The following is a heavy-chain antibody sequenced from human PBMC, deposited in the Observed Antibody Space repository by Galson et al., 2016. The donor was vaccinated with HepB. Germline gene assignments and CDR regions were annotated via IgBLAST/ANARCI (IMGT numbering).Heavy chain of an antibody. CDR1: GGSFNAYY. D-gene: IGHD2-15*01. J-gene: IGHJ5*02. Sequence: SETLSLTCGVFGGSFNAYYWSWIRQPPGKGLEWIGEINHGGSTKYNPSLKSRLTISVDTSKNRFSLKLTSMTAADTAVYFCAGVVVAATNWFDPWGQGTLVTVSS. CDR3: AGVVVAATNWFDP. V-gene: IGHV4-34*01. CDR2: INHGGST.